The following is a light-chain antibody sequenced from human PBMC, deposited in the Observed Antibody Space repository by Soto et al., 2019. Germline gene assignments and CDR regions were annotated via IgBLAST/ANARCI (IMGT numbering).Light chain of an antibody. CDR1: ESVSSNS. CDR3: QHYGTSPAVT. J-gene: IGKJ5*01. CDR2: GAS. Sequence: EIVLTQSPGTLSLSPWERATLSSSASESVSSNSLAWYHQKPRHAPRLLLHGASSSATCIPDSFSGGGSAAAFTPTTSRVQHEEFAVYYCQHYGTSPAVTFGQGTRLEIK. V-gene: IGKV3-20*01.